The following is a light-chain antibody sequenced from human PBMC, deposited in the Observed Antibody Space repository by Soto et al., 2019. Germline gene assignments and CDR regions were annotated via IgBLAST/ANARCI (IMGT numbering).Light chain of an antibody. Sequence: AIRMTQSPSSFSASTGDRVTITCRASQGISSYLSCYQQQPGKAPNLLIYSASTLQSGVPSRFSGSGSATDFTLPISGHQSVDFAQYYCSQDYSYPPLTFGGGTKVEIK. CDR1: QGISSY. J-gene: IGKJ4*01. CDR3: SQDYSYPPLT. V-gene: IGKV1-8*01. CDR2: SAS.